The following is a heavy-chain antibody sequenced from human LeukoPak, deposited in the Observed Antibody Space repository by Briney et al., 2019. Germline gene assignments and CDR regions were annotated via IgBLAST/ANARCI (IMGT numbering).Heavy chain of an antibody. CDR3: AREGSFYDFWSGYYKSYYYYGMDV. V-gene: IGHV1-8*01. CDR2: MNPNSGNT. Sequence: ASVKVSCKASGYTFTSYDINWVRQAPGQGLEWMGWMNPNSGNTGYAQKFQGRVTMTRNTSISTAYMELSSLRSEDTAVYYCAREGSFYDFWSGYYKSYYYYGMDVWGQGTTVTVSS. D-gene: IGHD3-3*01. J-gene: IGHJ6*02. CDR1: GYTFTSYD.